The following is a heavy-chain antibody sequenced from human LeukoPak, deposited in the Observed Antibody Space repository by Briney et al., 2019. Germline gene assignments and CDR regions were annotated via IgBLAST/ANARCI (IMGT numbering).Heavy chain of an antibody. J-gene: IGHJ6*03. D-gene: IGHD6-25*01. CDR1: GFTFSSYE. V-gene: IGHV3-48*03. Sequence: GGSLRLSCAASGFTFSSYEMNWVRQAPGKGLEWVSYISSSGSTIYYADSVKGRFTISRDNAKNSLYLQMNSLRAEDTAVYYCARESFSSGARYYYYYMDVWGKGTTVTVSS. CDR2: ISSSGSTI. CDR3: ARESFSSGARYYYYYMDV.